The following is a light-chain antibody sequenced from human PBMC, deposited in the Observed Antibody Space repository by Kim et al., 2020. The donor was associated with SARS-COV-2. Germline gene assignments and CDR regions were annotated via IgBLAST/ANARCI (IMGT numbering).Light chain of an antibody. Sequence: LSPGGRATLTSSASRSVVASYLAWYQQKPGQAPKLLIYGASSRATGIPDRFSGSGSGTDFTLTISRLEPEDFAVYYCLQYISSPRSFGQGTKLEIK. CDR3: LQYISSPRS. CDR2: GAS. CDR1: RSVVASY. J-gene: IGKJ2*03. V-gene: IGKV3-20*01.